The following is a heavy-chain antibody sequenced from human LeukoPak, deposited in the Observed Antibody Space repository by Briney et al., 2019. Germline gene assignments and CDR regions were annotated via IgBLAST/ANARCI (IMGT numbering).Heavy chain of an antibody. V-gene: IGHV3-15*01. CDR1: GFTFSNAW. CDR3: IIQWGAFDY. D-gene: IGHD1-26*01. CDR2: IKSKTDGGTT. Sequence: GGSLRLSCAASGFTFSNAWMSWVRQAPGKGLEWVGHIKSKTDGGTTDYAAPVKGRFTISRDDSKNTLYLQMNSLKTEDTAVYYCIIQWGAFDYWGQGTLVTVSA. J-gene: IGHJ4*02.